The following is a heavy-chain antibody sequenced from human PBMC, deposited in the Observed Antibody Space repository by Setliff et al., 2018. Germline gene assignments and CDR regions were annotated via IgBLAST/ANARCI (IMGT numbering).Heavy chain of an antibody. V-gene: IGHV1-69*13. D-gene: IGHD6-13*01. CDR3: ARVQQLGTFDY. Sequence: SVKVSCKASGGTFSSYAISWVRQAPGQGLEWMGGIIPIFGTANYAQKFQGRVTITADESTGTACMELSSLRSEDTAVYYCARVQQLGTFDYWGQGTQVTVSS. CDR2: IIPIFGTA. J-gene: IGHJ4*02. CDR1: GGTFSSYA.